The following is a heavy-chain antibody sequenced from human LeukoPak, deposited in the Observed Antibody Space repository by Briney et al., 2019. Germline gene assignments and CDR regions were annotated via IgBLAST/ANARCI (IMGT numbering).Heavy chain of an antibody. CDR2: IKQDGREK. D-gene: IGHD6-13*01. V-gene: IGHV3-7*03. CDR1: GFTFSSYW. J-gene: IGHJ5*02. Sequence: PGGSLRLSCSASGFTFSSYWMSWVRQAPGKGLEWVANIKQDGREKYYVDSVKGRFTISRDNAKNSLFLQMNSLRVEDTAVYYCAKGTHSSSWHWFDPWGQGTLVTVSS. CDR3: AKGTHSSSWHWFDP.